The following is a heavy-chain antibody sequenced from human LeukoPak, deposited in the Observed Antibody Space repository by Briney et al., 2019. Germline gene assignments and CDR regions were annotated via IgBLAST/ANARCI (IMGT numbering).Heavy chain of an antibody. Sequence: GGSLILSCVASGFIFTDYGFHWVRQTPGKGLEWVAAIWSDATNMYYGNSVKGRFFIQRDDFQNTVYLEMSSLRAEDTAVYYCAKDAQRGFDYSNSFQYWGQGSLVTVSS. CDR3: AKDAQRGFDYSNSFQY. J-gene: IGHJ4*02. V-gene: IGHV3-33*06. CDR1: GFIFTDYG. D-gene: IGHD4-11*01. CDR2: IWSDATNM.